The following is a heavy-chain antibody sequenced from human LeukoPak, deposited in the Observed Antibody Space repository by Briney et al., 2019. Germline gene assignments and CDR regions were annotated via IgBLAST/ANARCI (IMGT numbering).Heavy chain of an antibody. Sequence: GGSLRLSCAASGFTFSSYAMSWVRQAPGKGLEWVSAISGSGGSTYYADSVKGRFTISRDNSKNTLYLQMNSLRAEDTAVYYCAKDQRQGTTSLRTYYYYGMDVWGRGTTVTVSS. CDR1: GFTFSSYA. V-gene: IGHV3-23*01. CDR2: ISGSGGST. D-gene: IGHD1-1*01. CDR3: AKDQRQGTTSLRTYYYYGMDV. J-gene: IGHJ6*02.